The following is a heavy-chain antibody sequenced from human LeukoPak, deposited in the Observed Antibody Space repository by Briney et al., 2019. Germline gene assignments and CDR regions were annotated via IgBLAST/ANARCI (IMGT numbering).Heavy chain of an antibody. D-gene: IGHD2-2*01. Sequence: SETLSLTCAVSGGSISGYYWSWIRQPPGKGLEWIGYIYSSGSTKYSPSLKSRVTMSVDTSKNQFSLKLTSVTAANTAVYYCARYYCSGTCYHFDYWGQGTLVTVSS. CDR3: ARYYCSGTCYHFDY. J-gene: IGHJ4*02. CDR2: IYSSGST. CDR1: GGSISGYY. V-gene: IGHV4-59*08.